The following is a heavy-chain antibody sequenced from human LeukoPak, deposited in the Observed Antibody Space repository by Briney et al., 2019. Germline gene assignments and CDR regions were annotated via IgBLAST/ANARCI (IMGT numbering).Heavy chain of an antibody. Sequence: GGSLRLSCAASGFTVSNNYMAWVRQAPGTGLEWVSIIYSGGSTYYKDSVKGRFTISRDNSKNTLYLQMNSLRAEDTAVYYCARDRDSGSFTFDYWGQGTLVTVSS. CDR1: GFTVSNNY. J-gene: IGHJ4*02. CDR2: IYSGGST. D-gene: IGHD1-26*01. CDR3: ARDRDSGSFTFDY. V-gene: IGHV3-53*01.